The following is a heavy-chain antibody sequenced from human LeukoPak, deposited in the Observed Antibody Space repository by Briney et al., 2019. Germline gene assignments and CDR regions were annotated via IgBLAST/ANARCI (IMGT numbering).Heavy chain of an antibody. CDR1: GFTFSSHD. J-gene: IGHJ2*01. D-gene: IGHD6-19*01. CDR3: ARGGWSHNNRYFDL. Sequence: GGSLRLSCVASGFTFSSHDMHWVRQAVESGLEWVSAFGTGGDSYYPDSVKGRFTISREDAKNSLYLQMNSLRAGDTAVYYCARGGWSHNNRYFDLWGRGTLVTVSS. V-gene: IGHV3-13*04. CDR2: FGTGGDS.